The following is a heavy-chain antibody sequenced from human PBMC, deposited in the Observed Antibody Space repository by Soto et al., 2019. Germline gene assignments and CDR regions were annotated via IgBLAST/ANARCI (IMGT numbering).Heavy chain of an antibody. CDR1: GYTFSNFG. D-gene: IGHD3-10*02. V-gene: IGHV1-18*01. CDR2: INPDNGDT. CDR3: ARGVRVSAYLDYYMDV. Sequence: QVQLVQSGAEVKKPGASLKVSCKASGYTFSNFGVIWVRQAHGQGLQWIGWINPDNGDTNYGQKFQGRATMTTDTFTNTAYMEVRGLRSDDTAVYYCARGVRVSAYLDYYMDVWGEGTTVTVSS. J-gene: IGHJ6*03.